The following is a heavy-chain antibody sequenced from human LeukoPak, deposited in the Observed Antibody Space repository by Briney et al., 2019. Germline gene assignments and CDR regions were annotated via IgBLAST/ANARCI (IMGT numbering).Heavy chain of an antibody. CDR1: GFTFSSYA. CDR2: ISGSGGST. D-gene: IGHD4-17*01. Sequence: GGSLRLSCAASGFTFSSYAMSWVRQAPGKGLEWVSAISGSGGSTYYADSVKGRFTISGDNSKNTLYLQMNSLRAEDTAVYYCAKDTGSYGDYFDYFDYWGQGTLVTVSS. CDR3: AKDTGSYGDYFDYFDY. J-gene: IGHJ4*02. V-gene: IGHV3-23*01.